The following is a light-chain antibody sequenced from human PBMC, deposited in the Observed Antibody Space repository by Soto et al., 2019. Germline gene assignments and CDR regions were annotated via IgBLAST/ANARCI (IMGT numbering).Light chain of an antibody. J-gene: IGKJ1*01. Sequence: AIQMTQSPSSLSASVGDRVTITCRASQGVRSDLGWYQQKPGQAPELLIYAASILQSGVPSRFSGRGSGTEFTLTIDSLQPEDFATYFCLQDYSYPRTFGQGTKVDIK. CDR1: QGVRSD. CDR2: AAS. V-gene: IGKV1-6*01. CDR3: LQDYSYPRT.